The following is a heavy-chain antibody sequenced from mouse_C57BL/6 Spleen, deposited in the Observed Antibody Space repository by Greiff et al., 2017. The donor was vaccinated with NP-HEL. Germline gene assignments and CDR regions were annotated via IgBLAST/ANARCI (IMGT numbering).Heavy chain of an antibody. CDR1: GYTFTSYW. V-gene: IGHV1-61*01. Sequence: QVQLQQSGAELVRPGSSVKLSCKASGYTFTSYWMDWVKQRPGQGLEWIGNLYPSDSETHYNQKFKDKATLTVDKSSSTAYMQLSSLTSEDSAVYYCARGGNSYAMDYWGQGTSVTVSS. J-gene: IGHJ4*01. D-gene: IGHD2-1*01. CDR3: ARGGNSYAMDY. CDR2: LYPSDSET.